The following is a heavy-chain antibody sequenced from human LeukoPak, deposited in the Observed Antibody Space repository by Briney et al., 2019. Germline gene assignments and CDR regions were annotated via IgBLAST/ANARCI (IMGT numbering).Heavy chain of an antibody. CDR2: ISSGGGTT. D-gene: IGHD5-24*01. Sequence: PGGSLRLSCAASGFTFSSYAMSWVRQAPGKGLEWVSAISSGGGTTYFADSVKGRFTISRDNSKNTLYLQMNSLRDEDTAAYYCAKDSKWLQLTVDYWGQGTLVTVSS. V-gene: IGHV3-23*01. CDR1: GFTFSSYA. CDR3: AKDSKWLQLTVDY. J-gene: IGHJ4*02.